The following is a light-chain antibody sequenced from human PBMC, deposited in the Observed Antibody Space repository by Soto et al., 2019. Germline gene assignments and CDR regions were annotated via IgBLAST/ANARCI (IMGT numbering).Light chain of an antibody. CDR2: NAS. Sequence: DIQMTQSPSTLSAFFGDRVTITCRASQTISSWLAWYQQKPGKAPKLLIYNASTLKSGVPSRFSGSGSGTDFTLSISSLQPEDFATYYCQQSYRTPQAFGQGTKVDIK. CDR1: QTISSW. J-gene: IGKJ1*01. CDR3: QQSYRTPQA. V-gene: IGKV1-5*03.